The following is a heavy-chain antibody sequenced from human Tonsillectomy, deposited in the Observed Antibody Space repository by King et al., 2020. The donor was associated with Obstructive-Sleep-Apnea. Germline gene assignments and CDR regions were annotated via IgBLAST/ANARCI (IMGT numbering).Heavy chain of an antibody. J-gene: IGHJ3*02. CDR1: VYNFKTYG. CDR2: ISGHNGDT. V-gene: IGHV1-18*01. D-gene: IGHD3-10*01. CDR3: ARDLFYYNSGTSYEDTFDI. Sequence: QLVQSGGEVKKPGASVRVSCKASVYNFKTYGLSWVRQAPGQGLEWMGWISGHNGDTNYAQRLRGRVVMTADTTTSTAYMELSSLTPDDTAVYYCARDLFYYNSGTSYEDTFDIWGQGTMVTVSS.